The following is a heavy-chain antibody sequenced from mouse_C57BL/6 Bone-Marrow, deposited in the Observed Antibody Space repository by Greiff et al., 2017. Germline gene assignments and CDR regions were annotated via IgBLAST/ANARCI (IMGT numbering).Heavy chain of an antibody. V-gene: IGHV1-69*01. CDR3: ARRDGFDY. J-gene: IGHJ2*01. D-gene: IGHD2-3*01. Sequence: QVQLQQSGAELVMPGASVKLSCKASGYTFTSYWMHWVKQRPGQGLEWIGEIDPSDSYTNYNQKFKGKSTLTVDKSSSTAYMQLSSLTSEDSAVYYCARRDGFDYWGQGTTLTVSS. CDR1: GYTFTSYW. CDR2: IDPSDSYT.